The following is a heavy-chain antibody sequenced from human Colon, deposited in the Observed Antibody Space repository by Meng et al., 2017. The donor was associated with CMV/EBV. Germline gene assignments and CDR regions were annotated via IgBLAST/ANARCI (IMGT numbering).Heavy chain of an antibody. D-gene: IGHD3-22*01. V-gene: IGHV3-66*01. CDR3: AREYFYDKGRRSFDL. CDR1: GFIVSSNY. J-gene: IGHJ4*02. Sequence: ESGGGLVQPGGSLRLSCAASGFIVSSNYMNWVRQVPGKGLEWVSVIFTDDRTYYADSVKGRFTISRDDSKNTVSLQMNSLRAEDTAVYYCAREYFYDKGRRSFDLWGQGTLVTVSS. CDR2: IFTDDRT.